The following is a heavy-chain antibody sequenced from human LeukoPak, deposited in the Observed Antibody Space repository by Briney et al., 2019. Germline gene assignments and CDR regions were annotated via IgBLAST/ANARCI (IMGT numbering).Heavy chain of an antibody. D-gene: IGHD1-26*01. V-gene: IGHV3-23*01. CDR1: GFTFTSYA. CDR2: ISDSGGST. Sequence: PGGSLRLSCAASGFTFTSYAMSWVRQAPGKGLEWVSAISDSGGSTYYADSVKGRFTISRDNSKNTLFLQMNSLRAEDTAIYYCAKYGPQDSGSSHFDYWGQGALVTVSS. CDR3: AKYGPQDSGSSHFDY. J-gene: IGHJ4*02.